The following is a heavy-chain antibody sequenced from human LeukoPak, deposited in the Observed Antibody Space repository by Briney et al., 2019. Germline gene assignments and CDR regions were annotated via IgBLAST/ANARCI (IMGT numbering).Heavy chain of an antibody. V-gene: IGHV4-39*01. J-gene: IGHJ5*02. Sequence: PSETLSLTCTVSGGSISSNNYYWGWIRQPPGKGLEWIGSIYYSGNTYYNPSLKSRITVSVATSRNQLSLNLYSVTAADTAVYYCARLGWLYGSGSMNWFDPWGQGILVTVSS. CDR1: GGSISSNNYY. D-gene: IGHD3-10*01. CDR2: IYYSGNT. CDR3: ARLGWLYGSGSMNWFDP.